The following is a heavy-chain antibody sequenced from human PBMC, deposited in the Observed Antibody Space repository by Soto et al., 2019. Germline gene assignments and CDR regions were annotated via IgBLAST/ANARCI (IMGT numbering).Heavy chain of an antibody. D-gene: IGHD2-2*01. J-gene: IGHJ6*02. CDR3: ARSQGSSTSLEIYYYYYYGMDV. CDR1: GGTFSSYA. V-gene: IGHV1-69*01. Sequence: QVQLVQSGAEVKKPGSSVKVSCKASGGTFSSYAISWVRQAPGQGLEWMGGIIPISGTANDAQKFQGRVTITADESTSTAYMELSSLRSEDTAVYYCARSQGSSTSLEIYYYYYYGMDVWGQWTTVTVSS. CDR2: IIPISGTA.